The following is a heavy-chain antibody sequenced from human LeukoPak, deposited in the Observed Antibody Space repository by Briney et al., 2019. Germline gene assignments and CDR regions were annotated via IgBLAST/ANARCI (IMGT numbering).Heavy chain of an antibody. J-gene: IGHJ4*02. CDR2: INSDGSST. CDR1: GFTFSNYW. D-gene: IGHD4-17*01. Sequence: SGGSLRLSCAASGFTFSNYWMHWVRQAPGKGLVWVSRINSDGSSTTSADSVKGRFTISRDNAKNTLYLQVNSLRAEDTAVYYCAKGGATVIDYWGQGTLVTVSS. V-gene: IGHV3-74*01. CDR3: AKGGATVIDY.